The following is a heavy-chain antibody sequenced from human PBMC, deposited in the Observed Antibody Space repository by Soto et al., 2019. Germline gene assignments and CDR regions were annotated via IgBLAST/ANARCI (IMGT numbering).Heavy chain of an antibody. D-gene: IGHD2-21*02. Sequence: TSETLSLTCSVSGVTMSYGGYSWSWIRQPPGKGLEWVGYIYHSGSTNYNPSVKRRVSISVDTSKNQFSLNLSSVTAADTAVYYCTRDGDGRMTTNPYYYYGMDVWGPGITVTVSS. CDR2: IYHSGST. CDR3: TRDGDGRMTTNPYYYYGMDV. V-gene: IGHV4-61*08. J-gene: IGHJ6*02. CDR1: GVTMSYGGYS.